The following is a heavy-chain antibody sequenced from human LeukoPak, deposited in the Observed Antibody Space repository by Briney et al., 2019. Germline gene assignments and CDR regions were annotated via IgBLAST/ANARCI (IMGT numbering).Heavy chain of an antibody. CDR1: GGSVSSGSYY. Sequence: SETLSLTCTVSGGSVSSGSYYCSWIRQPPGKGLEWIWYIYYSGTTNYNPSLQSRVNISVDTSKNKFSLKLSSVTAADTAVYYCARDEGYCSGGSCYRAEFFQHWGQGTLVTVSS. CDR3: ARDEGYCSGGSCYRAEFFQH. J-gene: IGHJ1*01. D-gene: IGHD2-15*01. V-gene: IGHV4-61*01. CDR2: IYYSGTT.